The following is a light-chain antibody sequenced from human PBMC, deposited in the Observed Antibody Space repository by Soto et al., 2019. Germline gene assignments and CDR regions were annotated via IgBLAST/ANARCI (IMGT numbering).Light chain of an antibody. J-gene: IGKJ3*01. CDR3: QQRSNWHPA. CDR2: DAS. V-gene: IGKV3-11*01. CDR1: QSVSSY. Sequence: EIVLTQSPATLSLSPGERATLSCRASQSVSSYLAWYQQKPGQAPRLLIYDASNRATGIPARFSGSGSGTDFSLTSSSLEPEDFAVYYCQQRSNWHPAFGPGTKVDIK.